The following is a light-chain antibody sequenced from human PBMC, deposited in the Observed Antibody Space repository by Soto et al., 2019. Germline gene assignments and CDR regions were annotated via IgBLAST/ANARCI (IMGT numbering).Light chain of an antibody. CDR1: QTISSW. V-gene: IGKV1-5*03. Sequence: DIQMTQSPSTLSGSVGDRVTITCRASQTISSWLAWYQQKPGKAPKLLIYKASTLKSGVPSRFSGSGSGTEFTLTISSLQPDDFATYYCHHYNSYSEAFGQETKVDIK. CDR3: HHYNSYSEA. J-gene: IGKJ1*01. CDR2: KAS.